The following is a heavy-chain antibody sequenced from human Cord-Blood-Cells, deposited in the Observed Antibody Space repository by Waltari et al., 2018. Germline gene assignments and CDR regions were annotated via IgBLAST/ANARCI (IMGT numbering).Heavy chain of an antibody. Sequence: EVQLVESGGGLVQPGRSLRLSCAASGFTFDDYAMHWFRQAPGKGLEWVSGISWNSGSIGYADSVKGRFTISRDNAKNSLYLQMNSLRAEDTALYYCAKETGDRAFDIWGQGTMVTVSS. CDR3: AKETGDRAFDI. V-gene: IGHV3-9*01. CDR2: ISWNSGSI. D-gene: IGHD7-27*01. CDR1: GFTFDDYA. J-gene: IGHJ3*02.